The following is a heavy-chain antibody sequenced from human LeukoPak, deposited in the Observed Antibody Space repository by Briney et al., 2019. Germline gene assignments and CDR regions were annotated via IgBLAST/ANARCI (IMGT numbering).Heavy chain of an antibody. CDR3: ARGRIYFDF. CDR1: VFTFTIYE. J-gene: IGHJ4*02. CDR2: ISSSSGSIK. V-gene: IGHV3-48*03. Sequence: GGSLRLSCVVSVFTFTIYEMHWVRQAPGKGLEWVSYISSSSGSIKNYADSVKGRFTISRDNAKNSLYLQMNSLTAEDTALYYCARGRIYFDFWGQGTLVTVSS.